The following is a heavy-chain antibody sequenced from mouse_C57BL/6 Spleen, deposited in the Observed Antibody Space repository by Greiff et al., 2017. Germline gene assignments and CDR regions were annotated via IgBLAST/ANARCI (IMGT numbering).Heavy chain of an antibody. V-gene: IGHV1-50*01. J-gene: IGHJ1*03. Sequence: QVQLQQPGAELVKPGASVKLSCKASGYTFTSYWMQWVKQRPGQGLEWIGEIDPSDSYTNYNQKFKGKATLTVDTSSSTAYMQLSSLTSEDSAVXYCARGLYDGSNFDVWGTGTTVTVSS. CDR2: IDPSDSYT. CDR3: ARGLYDGSNFDV. CDR1: GYTFTSYW. D-gene: IGHD2-3*01.